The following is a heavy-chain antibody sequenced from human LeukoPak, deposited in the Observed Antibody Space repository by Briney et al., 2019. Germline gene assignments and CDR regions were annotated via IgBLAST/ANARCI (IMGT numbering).Heavy chain of an antibody. CDR3: AKCQEYSSSWSDY. D-gene: IGHD6-13*01. V-gene: IGHV3-30-3*02. Sequence: PGGSLRLSCAASGFTFSSYAMHWVRQAPGKGLEWVAVISYDGSNKYYADSVKGRFTISRDNSKNTLYLQMNSLRAEDTAVYYCAKCQEYSSSWSDYWGQGTLVTVSS. CDR1: GFTFSSYA. CDR2: ISYDGSNK. J-gene: IGHJ4*02.